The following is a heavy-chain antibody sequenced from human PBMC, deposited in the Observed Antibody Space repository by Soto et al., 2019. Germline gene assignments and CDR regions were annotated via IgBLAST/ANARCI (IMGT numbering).Heavy chain of an antibody. V-gene: IGHV1-18*01. CDR2: IRGYNGNT. CDR1: GYSFTTYG. CDR3: AREGPAPYYYCGMDV. Sequence: QVQLVQSRGEVKKPGASVKVSCKTSGYSFTTYGISWVRQAPGLGLAWMGWIRGYNGNTNYAQKLKGRLTMTTDTSTSTAYMELRSLTSDDTAVYYCAREGPAPYYYCGMDVWCQGSTVTFSS. J-gene: IGHJ6*02.